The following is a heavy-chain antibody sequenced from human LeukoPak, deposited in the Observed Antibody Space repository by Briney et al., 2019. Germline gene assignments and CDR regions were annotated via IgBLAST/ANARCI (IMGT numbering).Heavy chain of an antibody. CDR3: ATVTPSITMARGGRYCFDY. J-gene: IGHJ4*02. CDR2: FDPEDGET. Sequence: GASVKVSCKVSGYTLTELSMHWVRQAPGKGLEWMGGFDPEDGETIYAQKFQGRVTMTEDTSTDTAYMELSSLRSEDTAVYYCATVTPSITMARGGRYCFDYWGQGTLVTVSS. CDR1: GYTLTELS. D-gene: IGHD3-10*01. V-gene: IGHV1-24*01.